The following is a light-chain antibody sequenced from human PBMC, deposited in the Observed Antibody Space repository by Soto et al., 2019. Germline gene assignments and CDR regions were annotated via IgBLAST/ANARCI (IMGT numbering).Light chain of an antibody. V-gene: IGLV3-21*04. CDR3: QVWDSSSDHVV. CDR1: NIGSKS. J-gene: IGLJ2*01. Sequence: SYELTQPPSVSVAPGKTARITCGGNNIGSKSVHWYQQKPGQAPVLVIYYDNDLPSGIPERFSGSNSGNTATLTISRVEAGDEADYYCQVWDSSSDHVVFGGGTKVTVL. CDR2: YDN.